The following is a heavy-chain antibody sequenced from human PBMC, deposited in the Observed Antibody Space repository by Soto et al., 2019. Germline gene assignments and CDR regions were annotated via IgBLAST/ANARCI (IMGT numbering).Heavy chain of an antibody. D-gene: IGHD6-19*01. V-gene: IGHV3-49*03. J-gene: IGHJ4*02. CDR2: IRSKAYGGTT. CDR1: GFTFGDYA. Sequence: GGSLRLSCTASGFTFGDYAMSWFRQAPGKGLEWVGFIRSKAYGGTTEYAASVKGRFTISRDDSKSIAYLQMNSLKTEDTAVYYCTSAGLGWYYSSGWYVQDWGQGTLVTVSS. CDR3: TSAGLGWYYSSGWYVQD.